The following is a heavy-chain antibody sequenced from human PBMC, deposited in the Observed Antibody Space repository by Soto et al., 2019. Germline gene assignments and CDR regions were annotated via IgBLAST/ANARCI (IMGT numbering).Heavy chain of an antibody. J-gene: IGHJ5*02. D-gene: IGHD2-21*01. Sequence: SETLSLTCSVSGGSIISDEYYWTWIRQPPGGGLEWIGHVYYTGSTSYSPSLKSRLTISVDTSKNQFSLRLNSVSAADTAVGYCDRARSIWPDLLGAWGRGRLSTVSS. V-gene: IGHV4-30-4*01. CDR3: DRARSIWPDLLGA. CDR2: VYYTGST. CDR1: GGSIISDEYY.